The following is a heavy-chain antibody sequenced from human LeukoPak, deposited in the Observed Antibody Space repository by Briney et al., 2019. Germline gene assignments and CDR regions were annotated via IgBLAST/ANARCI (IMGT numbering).Heavy chain of an antibody. CDR3: ARDVLFDP. Sequence: PSETLSLTCTVSGGSISSYYWSWIRQPPGKGLEWIGYIYYSGSTNYNPSLKSRVTISVDTSKNQFSLKLSSVTAADTAVYYCARDVLFDPWGQGTLVTASS. J-gene: IGHJ5*02. CDR1: GGSISSYY. CDR2: IYYSGST. V-gene: IGHV4-59*01.